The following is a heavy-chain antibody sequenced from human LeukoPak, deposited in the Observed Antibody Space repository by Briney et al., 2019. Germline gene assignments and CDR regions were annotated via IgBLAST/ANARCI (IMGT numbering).Heavy chain of an antibody. CDR3: ARDPRGTYDY. J-gene: IGHJ4*02. CDR1: GYSFTAAYN. V-gene: IGHV1-2*02. Sequence: VSLKVSCKASGYSFTAAYNIHWLRQAPGQGPEFMGWINPSSGDTRYAQKFQGRVTVTRDTIISTAYMELSSLTSDDTAVYYCARDPRGTYDYWGQGSLVTVSS. CDR2: INPSSGDT. D-gene: IGHD5-12*01.